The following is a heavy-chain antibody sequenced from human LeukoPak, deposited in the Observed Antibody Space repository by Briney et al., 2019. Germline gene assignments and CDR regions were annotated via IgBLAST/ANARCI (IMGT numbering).Heavy chain of an antibody. CDR2: ISYIGST. J-gene: IGHJ3*02. D-gene: IGHD4-17*01. V-gene: IGHV4-59*11. CDR3: ARDLVTVTKGFDI. CDR1: DDSFSSHY. Sequence: SETLSLTCAVSDDSFSSHYWTWIRQPPGKGLEWIGYISYIGSTNCNPSLKSRVTISIDTSKNQFSLKLTSVTAADTAVYYCARDLVTVTKGFDIWGQGTMVSVSS.